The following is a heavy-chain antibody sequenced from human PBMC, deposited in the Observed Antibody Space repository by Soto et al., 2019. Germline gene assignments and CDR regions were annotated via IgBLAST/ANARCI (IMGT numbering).Heavy chain of an antibody. CDR2: INYRGST. CDR1: VSSFSSSSYS. CDR3: LGWLGTNWFDP. D-gene: IGHD3-3*01. V-gene: IGHV4-39*07. J-gene: IGHJ5*02. Sequence: ETLSLTCSVYVSSFSSSSYSWGWHRQPPGKGLEWIGKINYRGSTLYNPYLKSRVTISVDTSKNQFSLKLSSVTAADTAVCYCLGWLGTNWFDPWGQGTLVTVSS.